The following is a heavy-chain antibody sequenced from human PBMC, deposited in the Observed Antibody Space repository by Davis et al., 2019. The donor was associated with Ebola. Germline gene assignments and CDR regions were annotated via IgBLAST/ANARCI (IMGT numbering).Heavy chain of an antibody. CDR3: ARVGVVPAALRHHSMDV. CDR1: GFAFSHHA. V-gene: IGHV3-53*01. D-gene: IGHD2-2*01. CDR2: IYVDGTT. J-gene: IGHJ6*02. Sequence: GESLKISCAASGFAFSHHAMHWVRQAPGKGLEWVSIIYVDGTTYYADSVKGRFTISRDNSKNTLYLQMNSLRAEDTAVYYCARVGVVPAALRHHSMDVWGQGTTVTVSS.